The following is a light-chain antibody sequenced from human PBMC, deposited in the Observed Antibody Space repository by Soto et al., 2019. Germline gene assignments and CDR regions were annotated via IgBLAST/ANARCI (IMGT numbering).Light chain of an antibody. CDR3: CSYAGSNNFVV. CDR1: SSDVGGYNY. V-gene: IGLV2-8*01. Sequence: QAVLTQPPSASGSPGQSVTISCTGTSSDVGGYNYVSWYQQHPGKAPKLMIYEVSKRPSGVPDRFSGSKSGNTASLTVSGLQAEDEADYYCCSYAGSNNFVVFGGGTKVTVL. J-gene: IGLJ2*01. CDR2: EVS.